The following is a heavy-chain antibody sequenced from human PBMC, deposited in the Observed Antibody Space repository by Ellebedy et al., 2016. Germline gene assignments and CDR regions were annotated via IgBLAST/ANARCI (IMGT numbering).Heavy chain of an antibody. CDR2: ISYDGLTT. Sequence: GGSLSLSXSASGFTFSNFGMHWVRQAPGKGLEWVALISYDGLTTDYAGSVKGRFTISRDNSKNTLHLQMNSLSAEDTGVYYCAKADSGYTVTLNKDFGLDAWGQGTTVTVSS. CDR1: GFTFSNFG. V-gene: IGHV3-30*18. J-gene: IGHJ6*02. CDR3: AKADSGYTVTLNKDFGLDA. D-gene: IGHD4-17*01.